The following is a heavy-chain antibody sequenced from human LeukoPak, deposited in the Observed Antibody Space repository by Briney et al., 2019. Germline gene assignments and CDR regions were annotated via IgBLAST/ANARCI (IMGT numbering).Heavy chain of an antibody. CDR3: AKETEEYSSLWYFDL. D-gene: IGHD6-6*01. CDR2: ISGSGGST. CDR1: GFTFSSYA. J-gene: IGHJ2*01. Sequence: GGSLRLSCAASGFTFSSYAMSWVRQAPGKGLGWVSAISGSGGSTYYADSVKGRFTISRDNSKNTLYLQMNSLRAEDTAVYYCAKETEEYSSLWYFDLWGRGTLVTVSS. V-gene: IGHV3-23*01.